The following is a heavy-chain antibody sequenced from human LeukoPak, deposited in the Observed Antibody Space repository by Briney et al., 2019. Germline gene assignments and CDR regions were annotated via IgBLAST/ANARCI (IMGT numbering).Heavy chain of an antibody. CDR1: GFTFSSYS. CDR2: ISSSSSYI. Sequence: GGSLRLSCAASGFTFSSYSMNWDRQAPGKGLEWVSSISSSSSYIYYADSVKGRFTISRDNAKNSLYLQMNSLRAEDTAVYYCARDIFGSGSSEYYYYYYGMDVWGQGTTVTVSS. J-gene: IGHJ6*02. CDR3: ARDIFGSGSSEYYYYYYGMDV. D-gene: IGHD3-10*01. V-gene: IGHV3-21*01.